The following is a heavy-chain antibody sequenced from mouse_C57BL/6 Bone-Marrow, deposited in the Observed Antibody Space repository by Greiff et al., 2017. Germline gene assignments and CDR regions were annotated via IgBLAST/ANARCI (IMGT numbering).Heavy chain of an antibody. J-gene: IGHJ4*01. V-gene: IGHV1-19*01. CDR2: INPYNGGT. CDR1: GYTFTDYY. D-gene: IGHD1-1*01. Sequence: EVQVVESGPVLVKPGASVKMSCKASGYTFTDYYMNWVKQSHGKSLEWIGVINPYNGGTSYNQKFKGKATLTVDKSSSTAYMELNSLTSEDSAVYYCANYYGNYAMDYWGQGTSVTVSS. CDR3: ANYYGNYAMDY.